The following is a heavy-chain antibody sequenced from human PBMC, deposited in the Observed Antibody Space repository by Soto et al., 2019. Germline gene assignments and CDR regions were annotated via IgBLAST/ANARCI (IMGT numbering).Heavy chain of an antibody. Sequence: SETLSLTCTVSGGSISSGDYYWSWIRQPPGKGLEWIGYIYYSGSTYYNPSLKSRVTISVDTSKNQFSLKLSSVTAADTAVYYCARGPHKSGYSYVYYYYYYGMDVWGQGTTVTVSS. CDR2: IYYSGST. V-gene: IGHV4-30-4*01. D-gene: IGHD5-18*01. J-gene: IGHJ6*02. CDR3: ARGPHKSGYSYVYYYYYYGMDV. CDR1: GGSISSGDYY.